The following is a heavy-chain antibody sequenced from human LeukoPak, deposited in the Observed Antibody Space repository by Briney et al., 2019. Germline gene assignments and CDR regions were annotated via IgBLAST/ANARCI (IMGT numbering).Heavy chain of an antibody. CDR1: GFTFSSYN. V-gene: IGHV3-21*06. D-gene: IGHD1-26*01. CDR2: ITSSSSYI. Sequence: GGSLRLSCAASGFTFSSYNMNWVRQAPGKGLEWVSSITSSSSYIYYADSVKGRFTISRDNAKNSLYLQMDSLRVEDTAEYYCARDPYSGNYGAYYYYYMDVWGKGTTVTVSS. CDR3: ARDPYSGNYGAYYYYYMDV. J-gene: IGHJ6*03.